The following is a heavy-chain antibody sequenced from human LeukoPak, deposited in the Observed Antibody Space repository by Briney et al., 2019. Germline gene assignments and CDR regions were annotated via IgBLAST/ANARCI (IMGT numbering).Heavy chain of an antibody. CDR1: GGSFSGYY. Sequence: MASETLSLTCAVYGGSFSGYYWSWIRQPPGKGLEWIGEINHSGSTNYSPSLKSRVTISVDTSKNQFSLKLSSVTAADTAVYYCARDSIRGYSYGSYYFDYWGQGTLVTVSS. D-gene: IGHD5-18*01. J-gene: IGHJ4*02. V-gene: IGHV4-34*01. CDR2: INHSGST. CDR3: ARDSIRGYSYGSYYFDY.